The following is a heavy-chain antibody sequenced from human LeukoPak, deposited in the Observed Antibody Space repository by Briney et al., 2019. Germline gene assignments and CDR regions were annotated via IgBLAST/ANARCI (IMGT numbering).Heavy chain of an antibody. CDR1: GGSISSSNW. D-gene: IGHD5-18*01. J-gene: IGHJ4*02. V-gene: IGHV4-4*02. CDR3: ARGSARMQLWFNY. CDR2: IYHSGST. Sequence: PSGTLSLTCAVSGGSISSSNWWSWVRQPPGKGLEWIGEIYHSGSTNYNPSLKSRVTISEDTSKNQLSLELSSVTAADTAVYYCARGSARMQLWFNYWGQGTLVTVSS.